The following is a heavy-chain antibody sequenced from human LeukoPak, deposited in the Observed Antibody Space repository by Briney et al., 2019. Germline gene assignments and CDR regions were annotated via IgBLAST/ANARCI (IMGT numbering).Heavy chain of an antibody. CDR1: GFTFSSYA. J-gene: IGHJ5*02. CDR2: ISGSGGST. CDR3: AKAMVRGVIGWFDP. V-gene: IGHV3-23*01. D-gene: IGHD3-10*01. Sequence: GALRLSCAASGFTFSSYAMSWVRQAPGKGLEWVSAISGSGGSTYYADSVKGRFTISRDNSKNTLYLQMNSLRAEDTAVYYCAKAMVRGVIGWFDPWGQGTLVTVSS.